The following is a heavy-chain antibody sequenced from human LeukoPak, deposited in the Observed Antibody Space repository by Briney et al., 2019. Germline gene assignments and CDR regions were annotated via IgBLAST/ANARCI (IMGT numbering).Heavy chain of an antibody. V-gene: IGHV3-21*01. CDR1: GFTFNSYS. J-gene: IGHJ5*02. CDR2: ISSSSRHI. D-gene: IGHD1-14*01. CDR3: ARGEGSLSKNPNWFDP. Sequence: GGSVRLSCAASGFTFNSYSMNWVRQAPGKGLEWVSSISSSSRHIYYADSVKGRFTISRDNAKNSLYLQMNSLRVEDTAVYYCARGEGSLSKNPNWFDPWGQGTLVTVSS.